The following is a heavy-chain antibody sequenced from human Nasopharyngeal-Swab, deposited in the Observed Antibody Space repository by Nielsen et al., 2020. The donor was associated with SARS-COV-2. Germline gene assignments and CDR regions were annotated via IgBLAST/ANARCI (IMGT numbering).Heavy chain of an antibody. J-gene: IGHJ6*03. CDR2: IYYSGST. V-gene: IGHV4-39*01. CDR1: GGSISSSSYH. D-gene: IGHD2-15*01. Sequence: SETLSLTCTVSGGSISSSSYHWGWIRQPPGKGLEWIGSIYYSGSTYYNPSPKSRVTISVDTSKNQFALKLSSVTAADTAVYYCAGQSVRSLVVVVAVKGYYYMDVWGKGTTVTVSS. CDR3: AGQSVRSLVVVVAVKGYYYMDV.